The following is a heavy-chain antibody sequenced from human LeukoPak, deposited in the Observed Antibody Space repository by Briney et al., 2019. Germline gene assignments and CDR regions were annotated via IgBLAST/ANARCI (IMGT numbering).Heavy chain of an antibody. CDR2: IYSSGST. V-gene: IGHV4-4*07. Sequence: SETLSLTCSVSGASINNYFWSWIRQPAGEGLEWIGRIYSSGSTDYNPSLRSRVTISVDTSKNQFSLKLSSVTAADTAVYYCARHIIVVVPAAIGWFDPWGQGTLVTVSS. CDR1: GASINNYF. D-gene: IGHD2-2*02. J-gene: IGHJ5*02. CDR3: ARHIIVVVPAAIGWFDP.